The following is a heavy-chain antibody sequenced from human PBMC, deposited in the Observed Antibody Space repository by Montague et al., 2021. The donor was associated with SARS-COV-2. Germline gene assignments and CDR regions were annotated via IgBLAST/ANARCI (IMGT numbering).Heavy chain of an antibody. J-gene: IGHJ3*01. CDR2: IYYRGAS. V-gene: IGHV4-39*01. Sequence: SETLSLTCIVSGGSINSSTYYWAWIRQPLGKGLEWIATIYYRGASWSDPSLRSRVTISADTSRNQSNLKLTSVTAADMGLYYCARRVTRGAFDVWGQGTMVTVSS. CDR3: ARRVTRGAFDV. D-gene: IGHD1-1*01. CDR1: GGSINSSTYY.